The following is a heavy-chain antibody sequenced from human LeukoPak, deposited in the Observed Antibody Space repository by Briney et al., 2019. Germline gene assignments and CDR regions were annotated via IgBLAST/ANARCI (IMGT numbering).Heavy chain of an antibody. D-gene: IGHD1-26*01. V-gene: IGHV1-46*01. J-gene: IGHJ4*02. CDR1: GYTFSSYY. Sequence: ASVKVSCKASGYTFSSYYMHWVRQAPGQGLEWMGIINPSGGSTSYAQKFQRRVTMTRDTSTGTVYMELSSLRSEDTAVYYCARDQYETELDYWGQGTLVTVSS. CDR2: INPSGGST. CDR3: ARDQYETELDY.